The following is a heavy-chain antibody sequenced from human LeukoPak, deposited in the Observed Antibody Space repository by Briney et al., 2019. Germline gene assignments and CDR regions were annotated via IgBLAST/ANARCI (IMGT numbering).Heavy chain of an antibody. V-gene: IGHV1-69*04. D-gene: IGHD6-13*01. CDR3: ARGPRYSSSWYIGDY. CDR2: IIPILGIA. Sequence: SVKVSCKASGGTFSSYAISWVRQAPGQGLEWMGRIIPILGIASYAQKFQDRDTITADKSTSTAYMELSSLRSEDTAVYYCARGPRYSSSWYIGDYWGQGTLVTVSS. J-gene: IGHJ4*02. CDR1: GGTFSSYA.